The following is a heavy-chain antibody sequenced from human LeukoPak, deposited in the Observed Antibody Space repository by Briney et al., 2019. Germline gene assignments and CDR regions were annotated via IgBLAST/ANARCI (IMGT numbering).Heavy chain of an antibody. CDR2: IYYSGST. Sequence: PSETLSLTCTVSGGSISSYYWSWIRQPPGNGLEWIGYIYYSGSTNYNLSLKSRVTISVDTSKNQFSLKLSSVTTADTAVYYCARESDSDAFDIWGRGTMVTVSS. CDR1: GGSISSYY. V-gene: IGHV4-59*01. CDR3: ARESDSDAFDI. J-gene: IGHJ3*02. D-gene: IGHD2-21*02.